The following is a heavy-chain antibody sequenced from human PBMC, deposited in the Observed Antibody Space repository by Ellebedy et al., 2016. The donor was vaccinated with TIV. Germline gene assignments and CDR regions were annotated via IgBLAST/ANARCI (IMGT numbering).Heavy chain of an antibody. D-gene: IGHD3-10*01. CDR3: ARSRLGGGHWYFDF. Sequence: ASVKVSXKVSSYTFTRYGMSWVRQAPGQGLEWMGWIAVYNGHTKYAQKFQDRVVMTTETATSTVYMELRSLRSDDTAVHYCARSRLGGGHWYFDFWGRGTLVTVSS. CDR1: SYTFTRYG. V-gene: IGHV1-18*01. J-gene: IGHJ2*01. CDR2: IAVYNGHT.